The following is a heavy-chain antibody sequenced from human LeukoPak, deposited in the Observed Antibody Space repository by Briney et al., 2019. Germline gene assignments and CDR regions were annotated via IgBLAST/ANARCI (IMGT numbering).Heavy chain of an antibody. D-gene: IGHD6-25*01. V-gene: IGHV3-21*01. CDR3: ARARAAMAVPWNY. Sequence: PGGSLRLSCAASGFTFSSYSMNWVRQAPGKGPEWVSSISSSSSYIYYADSVKGRFTISRDNAKNSLYLQMNSLRAEDTAVYYCARARAAMAVPWNYWGQGTLVTVSS. CDR2: ISSSSSYI. CDR1: GFTFSSYS. J-gene: IGHJ4*02.